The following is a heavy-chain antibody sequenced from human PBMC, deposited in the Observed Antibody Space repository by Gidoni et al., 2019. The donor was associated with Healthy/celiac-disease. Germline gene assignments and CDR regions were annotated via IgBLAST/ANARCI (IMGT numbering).Heavy chain of an antibody. D-gene: IGHD3-10*01. CDR2: INPNSGGT. J-gene: IGHJ6*02. V-gene: IGHV1-2*04. Sequence: QVQLVPSGAEVKKPGASVKVSCKASGYTFTGYYMHWVRQAPGQGLEWRGWINPNSGGTNYAQKFQGWVTMTRDTSISTAYMELSRLRSDDTAVYYCARDIHSGYYYYGMDVWGQGTTVTVSS. CDR1: GYTFTGYY. CDR3: ARDIHSGYYYYGMDV.